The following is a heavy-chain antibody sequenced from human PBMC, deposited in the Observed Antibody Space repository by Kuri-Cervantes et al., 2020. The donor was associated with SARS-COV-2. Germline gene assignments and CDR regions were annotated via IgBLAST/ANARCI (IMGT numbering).Heavy chain of an antibody. D-gene: IGHD2-2*01. Sequence: ESLKISCTVSGGSISSPNYDWGWIRQPPGKGLEWIGSIPSAGGTYYSPFLKSRVTISVDTSENQFSLKLTSVTAADTAVYYCARQPCTSPSCYLGDDAFDIWGQGTMVTVSS. CDR3: ARQPCTSPSCYLGDDAFDI. J-gene: IGHJ3*02. CDR2: IPSAGGT. V-gene: IGHV4-39*01. CDR1: GGSISSPNYD.